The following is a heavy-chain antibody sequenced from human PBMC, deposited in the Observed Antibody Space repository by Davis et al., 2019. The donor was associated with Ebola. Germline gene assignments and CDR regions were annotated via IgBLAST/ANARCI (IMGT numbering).Heavy chain of an antibody. CDR2: IYYSGST. J-gene: IGHJ3*02. V-gene: IGHV4-59*01. CDR1: GGSISSYY. Sequence: MPSETLSLTCTVSGGSISSYYWSWIRQPPGKGLEWIGYIYYSGSTNYNPSLKSRVTISVDTSKNQFSLKLSSVTAADTAVYYCASRYSGSYYLTAFDIWGQGTMVTVSS. D-gene: IGHD1-26*01. CDR3: ASRYSGSYYLTAFDI.